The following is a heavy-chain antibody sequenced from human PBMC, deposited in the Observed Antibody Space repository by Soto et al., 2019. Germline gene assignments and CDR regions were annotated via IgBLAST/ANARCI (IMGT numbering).Heavy chain of an antibody. CDR3: AARGSLFSSSWTGDY. D-gene: IGHD6-13*01. J-gene: IGHJ4*02. Sequence: LTCAVSGGSFSGYYWSWIRQPPGKGLEWIGEIRHSGSTIYNPSLKSRVTISVDTSNNQFSLKLSSVTAADTAVYYCAARGSLFSSSWTGDYWGQGILVTVSS. V-gene: IGHV4-34*01. CDR1: GGSFSGYY. CDR2: IRHSGST.